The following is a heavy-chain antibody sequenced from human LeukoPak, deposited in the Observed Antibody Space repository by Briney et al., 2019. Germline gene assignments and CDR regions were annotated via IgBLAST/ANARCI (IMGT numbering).Heavy chain of an antibody. CDR1: GGSISSYY. D-gene: IGHD5-24*01. CDR2: IYYSGGT. Sequence: SETLSLTCTVSGGSISSYYWSWIRQPPGKGLEWIGYIYYSGGTNYNPSLKSRVTISVDTSKSQFSLKLSSVTAADTAVYYCARGRDVGPFDYWGQGTLVTVSS. CDR3: ARGRDVGPFDY. V-gene: IGHV4-59*01. J-gene: IGHJ4*02.